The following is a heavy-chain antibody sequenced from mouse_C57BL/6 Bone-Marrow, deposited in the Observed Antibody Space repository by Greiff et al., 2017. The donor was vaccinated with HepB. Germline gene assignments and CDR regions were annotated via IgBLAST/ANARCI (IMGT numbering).Heavy chain of an antibody. CDR2: IYPSDSET. Sequence: VQLQQPGAELVRPGSSVKLSCKASGYTFTSYWMDWVKQRPGQGLEWIGNIYPSDSETHYNQKFKDKATLTVDKSSSTAYMQLSSLTSEDSAVYYCARDGIYSNYYYFDYWGQGTTLTVSS. CDR3: ARDGIYSNYYYFDY. D-gene: IGHD2-5*01. V-gene: IGHV1-61*01. CDR1: GYTFTSYW. J-gene: IGHJ2*01.